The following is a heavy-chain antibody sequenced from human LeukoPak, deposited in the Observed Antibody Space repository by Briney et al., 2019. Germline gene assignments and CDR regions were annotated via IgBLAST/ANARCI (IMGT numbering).Heavy chain of an antibody. V-gene: IGHV1-2*02. CDR1: GYTFTGYY. CDR2: INPNSGGT. CDR3: AREENIVRATLGDY. J-gene: IGHJ4*02. D-gene: IGHD1-26*01. Sequence: APVKVSCKASGYTFTGYYMHWVRQAPGQGLEWMGWINPNSGGTNYAQKFQGRVTMTRDTSISTAYMELSRLRSDDTAVYYCAREENIVRATLGDYWGQGTLVTVSS.